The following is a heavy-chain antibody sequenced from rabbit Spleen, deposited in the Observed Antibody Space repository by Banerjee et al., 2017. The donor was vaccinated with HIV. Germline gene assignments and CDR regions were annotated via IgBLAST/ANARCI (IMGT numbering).Heavy chain of an antibody. J-gene: IGHJ4*01. CDR3: ARDSAGREDFNL. CDR1: GLDFSSSYW. CDR2: IDVGRSGST. D-gene: IGHD4-2*01. V-gene: IGHV1S45*01. Sequence: QEQLVESGGGLVKPGASLTLTCKASGLDFSSSYWLCWVRQAPGKGLEWLACIDVGRSGSTYYASWVNGRFTISKTSSTTVTLQMTSLTAADTATYFCARDSAGREDFNLWGPGTLVTVS.